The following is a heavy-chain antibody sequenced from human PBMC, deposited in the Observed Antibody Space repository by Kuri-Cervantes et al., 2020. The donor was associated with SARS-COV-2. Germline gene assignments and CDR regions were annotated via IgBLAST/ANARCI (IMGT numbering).Heavy chain of an antibody. CDR2: ISGGGDST. CDR3: AKDTSLIAEGVLDV. V-gene: IGHV3-23*01. CDR1: GFTFSTYA. Sequence: ETLSLTCAASGFTFSTYAMSWVRQAPGKGLEWVSTISGGGDSTYYADSVKGRFTISRDNSKNTLYLQMNSLRAEDTAVYYCAKDTSLIAEGVLDVWGKGTTVTVSS. D-gene: IGHD6-13*01. J-gene: IGHJ6*04.